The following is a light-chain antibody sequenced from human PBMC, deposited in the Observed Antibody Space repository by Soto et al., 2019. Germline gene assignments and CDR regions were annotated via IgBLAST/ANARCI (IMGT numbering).Light chain of an antibody. CDR2: GAS. J-gene: IGKJ1*01. Sequence: EIVLTQSPGTLSLSPGERATLSCRASQSVSSSYLAWYQQKPGQAPRLLIYGASSRATGIPDRFSGSGSGTEFTLTISSLQPDDFATYYCQRYNSYSFGQGTKVDIK. V-gene: IGKV3-20*01. CDR3: QRYNSYS. CDR1: QSVSSSY.